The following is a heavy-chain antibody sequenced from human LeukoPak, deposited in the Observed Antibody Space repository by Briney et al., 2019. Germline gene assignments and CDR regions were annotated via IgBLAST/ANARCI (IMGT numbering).Heavy chain of an antibody. D-gene: IGHD3-22*01. V-gene: IGHV3-73*01. CDR2: IRSKTNSYTT. CDR3: ARTGDFYDSASDI. CDR1: GFTFSGSA. J-gene: IGHJ3*02. Sequence: PGGSLRLSCAASGFTFSGSAMHWVRQASGKGLEWVGRIRSKTNSYTTAYAASVKGRFTISRDDSKNTAYLQMNSLKTEDTAVYYCARTGDFYDSASDIWGQGTIVTVSS.